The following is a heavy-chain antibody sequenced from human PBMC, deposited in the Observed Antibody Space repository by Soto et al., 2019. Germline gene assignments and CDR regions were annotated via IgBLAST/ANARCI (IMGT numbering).Heavy chain of an antibody. CDR3: AKDKIQPWPYGMDV. V-gene: IGHV3-30*18. CDR1: GFTFSSYG. J-gene: IGHJ6*02. D-gene: IGHD5-18*01. CDR2: ISYDGSNK. Sequence: GGSLRLSCAASGFTFSSYGMHWVRQAPGKGLEWVAVISYDGSNKYYAGSVKGRFTISRDNSKNTLYLQMNSLRAEDTAVYYCAKDKIQPWPYGMDVWGQGTTVTVSS.